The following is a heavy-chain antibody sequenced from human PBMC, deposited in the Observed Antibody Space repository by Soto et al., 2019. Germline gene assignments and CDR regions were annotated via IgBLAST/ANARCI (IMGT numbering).Heavy chain of an antibody. Sequence: PSETLSLTCTVSGGSISSYYWSWIRQPPGKGREWIGYIYYSGSTNYNPSLKSRVTISVDTSKNQFSLKPSSVTAADTAVYYCARGRAYCGGDCYPEDAFDIWGQGTMVT. CDR3: ARGRAYCGGDCYPEDAFDI. D-gene: IGHD2-21*02. J-gene: IGHJ3*02. CDR2: IYYSGST. V-gene: IGHV4-59*01. CDR1: GGSISSYY.